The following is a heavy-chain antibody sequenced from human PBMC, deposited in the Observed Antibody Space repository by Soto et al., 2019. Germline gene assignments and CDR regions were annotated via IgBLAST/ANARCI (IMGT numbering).Heavy chain of an antibody. Sequence: GESLKISCAISGFSVSSNYLSWVRQAPGKGLEWVSVHYSGGSTYYADSVQGRFTISRGKSNNTLYLQMRRVRAEDTAVYFCARHRHPRGTVGATSPLDPWGQGTQVTVSS. V-gene: IGHV3-53*01. CDR3: ARHRHPRGTVGATSPLDP. CDR1: GFSVSSNY. J-gene: IGHJ5*02. CDR2: HYSGGST. D-gene: IGHD1-26*01.